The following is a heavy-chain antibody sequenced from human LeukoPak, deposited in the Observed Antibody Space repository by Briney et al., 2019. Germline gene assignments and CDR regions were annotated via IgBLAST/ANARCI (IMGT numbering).Heavy chain of an antibody. Sequence: GGSLRLSCAASGFTFSSSWMSWVRQAPGKGLEWVANIKPDGSEKFHVDSVKGRFTISRDNSKSSLSLQMNCLRAEDTAVYYCARYGLTAALDFWGQGTLVTVSS. CDR1: GFTFSSSW. CDR3: ARYGLTAALDF. D-gene: IGHD2-21*02. J-gene: IGHJ4*02. V-gene: IGHV3-7*01. CDR2: IKPDGSEK.